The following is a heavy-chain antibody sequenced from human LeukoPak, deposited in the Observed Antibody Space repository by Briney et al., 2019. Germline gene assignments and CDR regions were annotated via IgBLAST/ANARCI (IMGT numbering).Heavy chain of an antibody. CDR1: GGSISSGDYY. CDR3: ARDSSSSWNDAFDI. D-gene: IGHD6-6*01. Sequence: SQTLSLTCTVSGGSISSGDYYWSWIRQPPGKGLEWIGYIYYSGSTYYNPSLKSRVTISVDTSKNQFSLKLSSVTAADTAVYYCARDSSSSWNDAFDIWGQGTMVTVSS. J-gene: IGHJ3*02. V-gene: IGHV4-30-4*08. CDR2: IYYSGST.